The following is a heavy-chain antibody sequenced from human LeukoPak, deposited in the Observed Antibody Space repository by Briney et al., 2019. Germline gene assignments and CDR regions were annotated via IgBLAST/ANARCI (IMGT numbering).Heavy chain of an antibody. Sequence: SQTLSLTCALSGDSVSSNSAAWNWIRQSPSRGLEWLGRTYYRSKWYNDYAVSVKSRITINPDTSKNQFSLQLNSVTPEDTAVYYCARDQIWRQLDRNGMDVWGQGTTVTVSS. V-gene: IGHV6-1*01. CDR2: TYYRSKWYN. CDR3: ARDQIWRQLDRNGMDV. CDR1: GDSVSSNSAA. J-gene: IGHJ6*02. D-gene: IGHD6-6*01.